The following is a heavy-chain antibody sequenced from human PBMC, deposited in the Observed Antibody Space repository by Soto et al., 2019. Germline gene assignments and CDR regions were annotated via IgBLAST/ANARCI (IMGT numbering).Heavy chain of an antibody. J-gene: IGHJ6*01. CDR2: INPSGGST. D-gene: IGHD2-15*01. CDR3: ASKQVVVAFPLYYCYRLAV. Sequence: ASVKVSCKASGYTFTSYYMHWGRQAPGQGLEWMGIINPSGGSTSYAQKFQGRVTMTRDTSTSTVYMELSSLRSEDTAVYYCASKQVVVAFPLYYCYRLAVWGQGSSVTVSA. CDR1: GYTFTSYY. V-gene: IGHV1-46*03.